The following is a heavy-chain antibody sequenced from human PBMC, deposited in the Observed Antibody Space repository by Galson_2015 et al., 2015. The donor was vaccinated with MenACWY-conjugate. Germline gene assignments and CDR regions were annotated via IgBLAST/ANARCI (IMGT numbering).Heavy chain of an antibody. J-gene: IGHJ4*02. CDR3: ARDHGYDFWSGYYPHDY. CDR2: IKQDGSEK. CDR1: GFTFSSYW. D-gene: IGHD3-3*01. Sequence: SLRLSCAASGFTFSSYWMSWVRQAPGKGLEWVANIKQDGSEKYYVDSVKGRFTISGDNARNSLYLQMNSLRAEDTAVYYCARDHGYDFWSGYYPHDYWGQGTLVTVSS. V-gene: IGHV3-7*03.